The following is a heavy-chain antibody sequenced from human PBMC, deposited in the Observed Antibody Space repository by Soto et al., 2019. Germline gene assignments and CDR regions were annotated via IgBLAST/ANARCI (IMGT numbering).Heavy chain of an antibody. V-gene: IGHV1-69*01. CDR3: ARDRLDIVVVVAATRYYYYGMDV. Sequence: QVQLVQSGAEVKKPGSSVKVSCKASGGTFSSYAISWVRQAPGQGLEWMGGIIPIFGTANYAQKFQGRVTITADESTSTDYMERSSLRSEDTAVYYCARDRLDIVVVVAATRYYYYGMDVWGQGTTVTVSS. CDR2: IIPIFGTA. J-gene: IGHJ6*02. D-gene: IGHD2-15*01. CDR1: GGTFSSYA.